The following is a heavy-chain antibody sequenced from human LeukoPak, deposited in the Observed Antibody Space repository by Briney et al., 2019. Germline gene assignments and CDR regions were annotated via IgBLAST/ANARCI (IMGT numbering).Heavy chain of an antibody. D-gene: IGHD2-2*01. Sequence: GGSLRLSCAASGFTFSGYAMSWVRQAPGKGLEWVSAIGGSGSTTYYADSVKGRFTISRDNSKNTPYLQMNSLRAEDTAVYYCASLSYCSSTSCYSYYYGMDVWGQGTTVTVSS. J-gene: IGHJ6*02. CDR1: GFTFSGYA. CDR3: ASLSYCSSTSCYSYYYGMDV. V-gene: IGHV3-23*01. CDR2: IGGSGSTT.